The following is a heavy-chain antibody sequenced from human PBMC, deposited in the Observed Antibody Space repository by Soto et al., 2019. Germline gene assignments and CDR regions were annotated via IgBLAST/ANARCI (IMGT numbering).Heavy chain of an antibody. CDR2: IYYTGTT. V-gene: IGHV4-59*08. CDR3: ARLGGYYQACDS. CDR1: GGSIRDYY. J-gene: IGHJ4*02. D-gene: IGHD3-22*01. Sequence: SETLSLTCTVSGGSIRDYYWSWIRQPPGKGLEWIGYIYYTGTTKYNPSLKSRVTISVDSSKNQFSLKLDSVTAADTAVYYCARLGGYYQACDSWGQGTLVTVS.